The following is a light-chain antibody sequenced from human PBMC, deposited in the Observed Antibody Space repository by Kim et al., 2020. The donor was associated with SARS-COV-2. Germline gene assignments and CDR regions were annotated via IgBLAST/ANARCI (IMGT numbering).Light chain of an antibody. CDR1: SSIIGAAYN. Sequence: PGQRVTIACTGSSSIIGAAYNIHWYQQFPGTAPKLLIYGNNNRPSGVPDRFSASKSGTSASLVISGLQAEDEADYYCQSYDSRLWVFGGGTQLTVL. CDR3: QSYDSRLWV. CDR2: GNN. V-gene: IGLV1-40*01. J-gene: IGLJ2*01.